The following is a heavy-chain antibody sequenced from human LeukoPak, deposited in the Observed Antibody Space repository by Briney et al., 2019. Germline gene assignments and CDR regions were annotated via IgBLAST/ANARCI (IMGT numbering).Heavy chain of an antibody. Sequence: SETLSLTCAVSDFSISSAYYWGWIRQPPGKGLEWIGSIYHSGSTYYNSSLKSRVTISIDTSKNHFSLNLISVTVADTAVYYCARGPWYTSSCWFDPWGQGTLVTVSS. V-gene: IGHV4-38-2*01. J-gene: IGHJ5*02. CDR2: IYHSGST. D-gene: IGHD6-6*01. CDR3: ARGPWYTSSCWFDP. CDR1: DFSISSAYY.